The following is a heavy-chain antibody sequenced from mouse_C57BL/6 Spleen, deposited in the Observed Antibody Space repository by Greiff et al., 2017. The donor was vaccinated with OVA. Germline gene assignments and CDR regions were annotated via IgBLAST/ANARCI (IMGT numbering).Heavy chain of an antibody. V-gene: IGHV14-3*01. CDR1: GFNIKNTY. CDR3: ARSGSGYAMDY. J-gene: IGHJ4*01. Sequence: EVQLQQSVAELVRPGASVKLSCTASGFNIKNTYMNWVKQRPEQGREGIGRIDPANGNTKYAPKFQGKATITADPSSNTAYLQLSSLTSEDTAIYYCARSGSGYAMDYWGPGTSVTVSS. D-gene: IGHD3-2*02. CDR2: IDPANGNT.